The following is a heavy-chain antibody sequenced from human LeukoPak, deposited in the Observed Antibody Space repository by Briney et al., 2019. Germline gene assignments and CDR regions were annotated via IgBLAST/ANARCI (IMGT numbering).Heavy chain of an antibody. Sequence: PGGSLRLSCAASGFNFRSYSMNWVRQAPGKGLEWVSYISSSTINIYYADSVKGRFTISRDDAKNSLYLQMNSLRDEDTAVYYCARDGYAKFDYWGQGTLVTVP. D-gene: IGHD5-18*01. CDR3: ARDGYAKFDY. CDR1: GFNFRSYS. CDR2: ISSSTINI. J-gene: IGHJ4*02. V-gene: IGHV3-48*02.